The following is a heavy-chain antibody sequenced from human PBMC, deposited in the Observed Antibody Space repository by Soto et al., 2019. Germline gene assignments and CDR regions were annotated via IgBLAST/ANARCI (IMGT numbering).Heavy chain of an antibody. CDR1: GFTFSSYG. D-gene: IGHD2-2*01. CDR3: ARDWVPAAMTLFDY. J-gene: IGHJ4*02. CDR2: IWYDGSNK. V-gene: IGHV3-33*01. Sequence: PGGSLRLSCAASGFTFSSYGMHWVRQAPGKGLEWVAVIWYDGSNKYYADSVKGRFTISRDNSKNTLYLQMNSLRAEDTAVYYCARDWVPAAMTLFDYWGQGTLVTVSS.